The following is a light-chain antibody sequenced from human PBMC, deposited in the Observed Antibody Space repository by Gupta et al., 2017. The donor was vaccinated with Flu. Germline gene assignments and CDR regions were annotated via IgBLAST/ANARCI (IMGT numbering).Light chain of an antibody. V-gene: IGKV1-5*03. Sequence: PSTLSASVGDRVTITFRASQSISSWLAWYQQKPGKAPKLLIYKASALESGVPSRFSGSGSGTEFTLTISSLQPDDFATYYCQQYNSYLLTFGGGTKVEIK. CDR1: QSISSW. CDR3: QQYNSYLLT. J-gene: IGKJ4*01. CDR2: KAS.